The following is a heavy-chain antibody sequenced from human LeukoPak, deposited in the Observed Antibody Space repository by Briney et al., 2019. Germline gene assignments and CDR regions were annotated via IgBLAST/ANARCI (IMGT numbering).Heavy chain of an antibody. CDR2: ISTSGGST. V-gene: IGHV3-23*01. CDR1: GISFSTYA. CDR3: AKDHYDSSGYYYFDY. Sequence: GGSLRLSCTASGISFSTYAMSWVRQAPGKGLEWVSTISTSGGSTYYADSVKGRFTISRDNSKNTLYLQMNSLRAEDTAVYYCAKDHYDSSGYYYFDYWGQGTLVTVSS. D-gene: IGHD3-22*01. J-gene: IGHJ4*02.